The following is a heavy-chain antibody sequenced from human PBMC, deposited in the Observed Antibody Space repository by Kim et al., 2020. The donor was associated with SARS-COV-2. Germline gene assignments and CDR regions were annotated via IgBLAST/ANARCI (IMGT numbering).Heavy chain of an antibody. J-gene: IGHJ6*02. D-gene: IGHD3-22*01. CDR3: ARGVRPFFYDSSGYYYYGMDV. CDR1: GFTFSSYG. Sequence: GGSLRLSCAASGFTFSSYGMHWVRQAPGKGLEWVAVISYDGSKKYYADSVKGRFTISRDYSKDTLYLQMNSLRAEDMAVYYCARGVRPFFYDSSGYYYYGMDVWCQGTSVTVSS. V-gene: IGHV3-30*03. CDR2: ISYDGSKK.